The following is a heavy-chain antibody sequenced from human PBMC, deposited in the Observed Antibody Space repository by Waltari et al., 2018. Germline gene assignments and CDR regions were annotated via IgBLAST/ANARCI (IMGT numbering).Heavy chain of an antibody. CDR1: GGSISSGNYY. Sequence: QLQLQESGPGLVKPSETLALTCSVSGGSISSGNYYWGWIRQRPGWGLEWIGRIYADGSTVYSPALKSRVTILLDTSKNQFFLRLDAVTAADTAVYYCARAGYFYGTGSYSWFEPWGQGTLVTVSS. V-gene: IGHV4-39*07. D-gene: IGHD3-10*01. CDR2: IYADGST. J-gene: IGHJ5*01. CDR3: ARAGYFYGTGSYSWFEP.